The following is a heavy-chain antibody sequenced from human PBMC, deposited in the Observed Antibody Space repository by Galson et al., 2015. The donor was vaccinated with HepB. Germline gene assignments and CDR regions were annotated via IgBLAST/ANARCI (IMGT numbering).Heavy chain of an antibody. CDR2: IKQDGSEK. J-gene: IGHJ4*02. CDR1: GFTFSSYW. CDR3: ARVGRNYYDSSWLY. V-gene: IGHV3-7*03. D-gene: IGHD3-22*01. Sequence: SLRLSCAASGFTFSSYWMSWVRQAPGKGLEWVANIKQDGSEKYYVDSVKGRFTISRDNAKNSLYLQMNSLRAEDTAVYYCARVGRNYYDSSWLYWGQGTLVTVSS.